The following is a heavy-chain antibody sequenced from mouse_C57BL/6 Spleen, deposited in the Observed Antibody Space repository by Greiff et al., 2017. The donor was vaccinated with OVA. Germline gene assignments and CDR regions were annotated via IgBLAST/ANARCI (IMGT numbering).Heavy chain of an antibody. V-gene: IGHV1-80*01. CDR3: ARRDGGGMDY. CDR1: GYAFSSYW. CDR2: IYPGDGDT. Sequence: VKLVESGAELVKPGASVKISCKASGYAFSSYWMNWVKQRPGKGLEWIGQIYPGDGDTNYNGKFKGKATLTADKSSSTAYMQLSSLTSEDSAVYFCARRDGGGMDYWGQGTSVTVSS. J-gene: IGHJ4*01. D-gene: IGHD2-3*01.